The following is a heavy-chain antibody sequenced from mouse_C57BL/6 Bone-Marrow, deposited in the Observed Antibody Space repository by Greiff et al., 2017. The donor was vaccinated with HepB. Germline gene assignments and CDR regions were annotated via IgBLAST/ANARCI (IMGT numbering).Heavy chain of an antibody. CDR3: ARIGRNAY. CDR2: INPSTGGT. CDR1: GYSFTGYY. J-gene: IGHJ3*01. V-gene: IGHV1-42*01. Sequence: EVPLQQSGPELVKPGASVKISCKASGYSFTGYYMNWVKQSPEKSLEWIGEINPSTGGTTYNQKFKAKATLTVDKSSSTAYMQLKSLTSEDSAVYYCARIGRNAYWGQGTLVTVSA. D-gene: IGHD1-1*01.